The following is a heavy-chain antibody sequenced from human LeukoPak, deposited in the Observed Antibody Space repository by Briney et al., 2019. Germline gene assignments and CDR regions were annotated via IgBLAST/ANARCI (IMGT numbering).Heavy chain of an antibody. Sequence: SQTLSLTCTVSGGSISSGDYYWSWIRQHPGKGLEWIGYIYYSRSTYYNPSLKSRVTISLDTSKNQFSLKLSSVTAADTAVYYCARDQEDSGTDYWGQGTLVTVSS. CDR1: GGSISSGDYY. D-gene: IGHD3-10*01. J-gene: IGHJ4*02. V-gene: IGHV4-31*03. CDR3: ARDQEDSGTDY. CDR2: IYYSRST.